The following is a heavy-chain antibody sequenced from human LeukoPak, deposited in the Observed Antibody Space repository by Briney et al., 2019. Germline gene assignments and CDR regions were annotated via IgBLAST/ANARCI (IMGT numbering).Heavy chain of an antibody. CDR1: GGSISSSSYY. Sequence: SETLSLTCTVSGGSISSSSYYWGWIRQPPGKGLEWIGSIYYSGSTYYNPSLKSRVTISVDTSKNQFSLKLSSVTAADTAVYYCARQHTYYDILTGFRPPVAFDIWGQGTMVTVSS. V-gene: IGHV4-39*01. CDR3: ARQHTYYDILTGFRPPVAFDI. D-gene: IGHD3-9*01. CDR2: IYYSGST. J-gene: IGHJ3*02.